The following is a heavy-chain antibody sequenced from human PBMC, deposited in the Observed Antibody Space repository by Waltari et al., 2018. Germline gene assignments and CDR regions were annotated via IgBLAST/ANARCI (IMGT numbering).Heavy chain of an antibody. J-gene: IGHJ5*02. CDR3: VRGPHTSAGGFDP. D-gene: IGHD3-3*01. CDR2: ITGDGDNL. V-gene: IGHV3-74*01. Sequence: EVQLVESGGGLVQPGGSLRLSCAASGFTFSLYWMHWVRQAPGKGLMWISRITGDGDNLHYAESVKGRFTISRDNARNTLYLQMNSLRADDTAVYYCVRGPHTSAGGFDPWGQGTLVTVSS. CDR1: GFTFSLYW.